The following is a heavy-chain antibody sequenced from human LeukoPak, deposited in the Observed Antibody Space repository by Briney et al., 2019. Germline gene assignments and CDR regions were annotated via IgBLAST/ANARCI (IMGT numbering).Heavy chain of an antibody. V-gene: IGHV3-21*01. D-gene: IGHD1-14*01. CDR1: GFTFSSCG. J-gene: IGHJ4*02. CDR3: ATETIGRHYDY. CDR2: IGPNGTDS. Sequence: PGGSLRLSCAASGFTFSSCGFNWVRQAPGKGLEWVSSIGPNGTDSYYADSVRGRFTVSRDNAKNSMYLQMDSLRDEDTAVYYCATETIGRHYDYWGQGTLLTVSS.